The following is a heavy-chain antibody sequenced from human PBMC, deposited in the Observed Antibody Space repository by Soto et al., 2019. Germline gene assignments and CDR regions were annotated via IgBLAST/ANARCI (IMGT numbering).Heavy chain of an antibody. CDR2: IFYLGSS. D-gene: IGHD3-3*02. CDR3: AGHSLALRKNNWFDP. Sequence: SETLSLTCTVSGDSIISSDFYWGWVRQPPRKGLEWIGSIFYLGSSYYNPSLKSRVTMSVDTSKNQFSLRLRSVTAADTALYFCAGHSLALRKNNWFDPWGQGXMVTVSS. V-gene: IGHV4-39*01. J-gene: IGHJ5*02. CDR1: GDSIISSDFY.